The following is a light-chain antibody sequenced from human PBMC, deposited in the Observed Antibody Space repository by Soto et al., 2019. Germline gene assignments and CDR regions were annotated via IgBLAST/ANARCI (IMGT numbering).Light chain of an antibody. Sequence: EIVLTQSPATLSLSPGERATLSCSASQSVSSFLAWYQQKPGRAPRLLIYDASKRATGIPTRFSGSGSGTDFTLTISSLEPEDFAVYYCQQRINWPLTFGGGTKVEI. CDR3: QQRINWPLT. CDR2: DAS. J-gene: IGKJ4*01. V-gene: IGKV3-11*01. CDR1: QSVSSF.